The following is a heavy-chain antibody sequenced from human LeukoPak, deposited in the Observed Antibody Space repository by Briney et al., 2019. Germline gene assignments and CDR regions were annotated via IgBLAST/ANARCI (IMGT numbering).Heavy chain of an antibody. D-gene: IGHD3-10*01. CDR3: AKDLTMVRGVIIPRGFDY. CDR1: GFTFSSYA. Sequence: GGPLRLSCAASGFTFSSYAMSWVRQAPGKGLGWVSAISGSGGSTYYADSVKGRFTISRDNSKNTLYLQMNSLRAEDTAVYYCAKDLTMVRGVIIPRGFDYWGQGTLVTVSS. CDR2: ISGSGGST. J-gene: IGHJ4*02. V-gene: IGHV3-23*01.